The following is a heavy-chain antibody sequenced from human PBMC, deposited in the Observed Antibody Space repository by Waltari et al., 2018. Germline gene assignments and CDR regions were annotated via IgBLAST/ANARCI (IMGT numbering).Heavy chain of an antibody. D-gene: IGHD6-19*01. CDR3: ASIAVAGTGFVY. J-gene: IGHJ4*02. V-gene: IGHV4-59*01. Sequence: QVQLQESGPGLVKPSETLSLTCTVSGRSISSYYWSWTRQPPGKGLEWIGYIYYSGSTNYNPSLKSRVTISVDTSKNQFSLKLSSVTAADTAVYYCASIAVAGTGFVYWGQGTLVTVSS. CDR1: GRSISSYY. CDR2: IYYSGST.